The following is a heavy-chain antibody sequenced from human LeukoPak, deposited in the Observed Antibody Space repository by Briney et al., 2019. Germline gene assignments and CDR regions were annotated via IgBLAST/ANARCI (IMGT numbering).Heavy chain of an antibody. CDR2: ISSGSSTI. D-gene: IGHD4-17*01. J-gene: IGHJ3*02. CDR1: GFTFSSYS. V-gene: IGHV3-48*02. Sequence: QPGGSLSLSCAASGFTFSSYSMNWVRQAPGKGLEWVSYISSGSSTIYYADSVKGRFTISRDNAKNSLYLQMNSLRDEDTAVYYCARDPYGDYVAFDIWGQGTMVTVSS. CDR3: ARDPYGDYVAFDI.